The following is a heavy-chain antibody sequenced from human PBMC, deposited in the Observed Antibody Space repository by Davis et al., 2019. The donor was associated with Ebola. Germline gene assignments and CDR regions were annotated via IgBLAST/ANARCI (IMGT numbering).Heavy chain of an antibody. Sequence: HPQTLSLTRAISGDSVSTAGRTSFRPSPSRGLECLCSPYYMSKWYNDYAASVKSRITINPETSKNQFTLQLTSVTPEDTALYYCARGWLRGGMNVWGEGTTVTV. CDR2: PYYMSKWYN. D-gene: IGHD5-18*01. CDR3: ARGWLRGGMNV. CDR1: GDSVSTAG. J-gene: IGHJ6*02. V-gene: IGHV6-1*01.